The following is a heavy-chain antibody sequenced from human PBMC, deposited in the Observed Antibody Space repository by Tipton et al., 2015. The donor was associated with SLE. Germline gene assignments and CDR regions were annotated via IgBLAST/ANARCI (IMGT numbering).Heavy chain of an antibody. CDR1: GYTFTGYY. Sequence: QLVQSGAEVKKPGASVKVSCKASGYTFTGYYMHWVRQAPGQGLEWMGGIIPIFGTANYAQKFQGRVTITADESTSTAYMELSSLRSEDTAVYYCARSPDGELERGFDYWGQGTLVTVSS. CDR2: IIPIFGTA. J-gene: IGHJ4*02. V-gene: IGHV1-69*13. CDR3: ARSPDGELERGFDY. D-gene: IGHD3-10*01.